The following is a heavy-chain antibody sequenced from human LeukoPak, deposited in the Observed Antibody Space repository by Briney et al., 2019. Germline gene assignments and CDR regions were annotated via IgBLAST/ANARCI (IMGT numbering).Heavy chain of an antibody. V-gene: IGHV3-23*01. D-gene: IGHD2-8*02. CDR2: ITGSSGGT. Sequence: PGGSLRLSCAASGFTFSSYAMSWVRQAPGKGLEWVSAITGSSGGTYYADSVKGRFTISRDNSKNTLSLQMNSLRADDTAIYYCAKVGVTGGGAFDIWGQGTMVTVSS. J-gene: IGHJ3*02. CDR1: GFTFSSYA. CDR3: AKVGVTGGGAFDI.